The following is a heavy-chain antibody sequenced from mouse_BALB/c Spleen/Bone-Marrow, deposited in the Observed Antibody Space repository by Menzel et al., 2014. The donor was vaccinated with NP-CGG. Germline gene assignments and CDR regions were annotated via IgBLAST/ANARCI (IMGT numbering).Heavy chain of an antibody. Sequence: EVQGVESGGGLVQPGGSLKLSCAASVFTFSSYGMSWVRQTPDKRLELVATINSNGGSTYYPDSVRGRFTISRDTAKNTLYLQMSSLKSEETAMYYCVRGNYGNYVDYFDFWGQGTTLTVSS. D-gene: IGHD2-1*01. V-gene: IGHV5-6-3*01. CDR2: INSNGGST. CDR1: VFTFSSYG. CDR3: VRGNYGNYVDYFDF. J-gene: IGHJ2*01.